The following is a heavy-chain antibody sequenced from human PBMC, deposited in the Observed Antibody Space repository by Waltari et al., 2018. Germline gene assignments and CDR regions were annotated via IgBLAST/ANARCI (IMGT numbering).Heavy chain of an antibody. Sequence: EVQLLESGGGLVQPGGSLRLSCAASGFFFSSYTMNGVRQAPGKGLEWVSIFHGGGDTDYADSVRGRFIISRDNSKNMLYLQRNSLRPEDTAVYYCARGFDRASFDSWGQGALVTVSS. D-gene: IGHD3-22*01. CDR2: IFHGGGDT. V-gene: IGHV3-23*03. J-gene: IGHJ4*02. CDR1: GFFFSSYT. CDR3: ARGFDRASFDS.